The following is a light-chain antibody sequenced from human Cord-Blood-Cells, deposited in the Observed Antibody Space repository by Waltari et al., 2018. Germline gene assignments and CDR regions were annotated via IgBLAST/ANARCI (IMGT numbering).Light chain of an antibody. Sequence: QSVLTQPPSVSGAPGQRVPIPCTGSSSTIGAGYAVHWYQQLPGTAPKLLIYGNSNRPSGVPDRFSGSKSGTSASLAITGLQAEDEADYYCQSYDSSLSGLYVFGTGTKVTVL. V-gene: IGLV1-40*01. CDR2: GNS. J-gene: IGLJ1*01. CDR3: QSYDSSLSGLYV. CDR1: SSTIGAGYA.